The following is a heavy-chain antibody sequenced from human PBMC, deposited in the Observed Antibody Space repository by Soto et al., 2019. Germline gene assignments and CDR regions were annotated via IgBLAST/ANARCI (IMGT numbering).Heavy chain of an antibody. Sequence: GGSLRLSCAASGFAFSSYSMNWVRQAPGKGLEWVSYIITRSSTMSYADSVKGRFTISTDNAKNSLYLQMNSLRAEDTAVYYCVRDRLYAFESWGKGTMVPVSS. CDR1: GFAFSSYS. CDR3: VRDRLYAFES. J-gene: IGHJ3*02. V-gene: IGHV3-48*01. CDR2: IITRSSTM.